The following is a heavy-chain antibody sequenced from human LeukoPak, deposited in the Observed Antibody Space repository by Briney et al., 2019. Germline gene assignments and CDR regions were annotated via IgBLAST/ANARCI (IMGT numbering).Heavy chain of an antibody. CDR3: ARGSSDYYSYFDY. D-gene: IGHD3-22*01. CDR1: GGSISSYY. J-gene: IGHJ4*02. CDR2: IYYSGNT. Sequence: SETLSLTCTVSGGSISSYYWSWIRQPPGKGLEWIGYIYYSGNTNYNPSLKSRVTISVDRSENQFSLKLSSVTAADTAVYYCARGSSDYYSYFDYWGQGTLVTVSS. V-gene: IGHV4-59*12.